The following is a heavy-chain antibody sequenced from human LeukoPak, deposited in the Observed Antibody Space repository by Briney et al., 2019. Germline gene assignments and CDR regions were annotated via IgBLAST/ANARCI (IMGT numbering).Heavy chain of an antibody. CDR2: IYYSGST. J-gene: IGHJ3*02. CDR3: ARRELGNAFDI. D-gene: IGHD7-27*01. V-gene: IGHV4-30-4*01. Sequence: ASETLSLTCTVSGGSISSGDYYWSWIRQPPGKGLEWIGYIYYSGSTYYNPSLKSRVTISVDTSKNQFSLKLSSVTAADTAVYYCARRELGNAFDIWGQGTMVTVSS. CDR1: GGSISSGDYY.